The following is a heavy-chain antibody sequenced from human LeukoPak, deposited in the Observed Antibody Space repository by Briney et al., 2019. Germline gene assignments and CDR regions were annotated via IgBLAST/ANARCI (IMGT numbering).Heavy chain of an antibody. CDR3: ARLGAVAGTYYYYGMDV. V-gene: IGHV4-34*01. Sequence: SETLSLTCAVYGGSFSGYYWSWIRQPPGKGLEWIGEINHSGSTNYNPSLKSRVTISVDTSENQFSLKLSSVTAADTAVYYCARLGAVAGTYYYYGMDVWGQGTTVTVSS. CDR2: INHSGST. CDR1: GGSFSGYY. D-gene: IGHD6-19*01. J-gene: IGHJ6*02.